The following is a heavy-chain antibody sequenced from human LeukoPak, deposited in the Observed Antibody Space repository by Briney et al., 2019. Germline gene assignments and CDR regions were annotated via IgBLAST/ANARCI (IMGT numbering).Heavy chain of an antibody. CDR2: IYHSGST. D-gene: IGHD4-23*01. CDR1: GGSISSGGYS. CDR3: ARDLLGGNDY. V-gene: IGHV4-30-2*01. J-gene: IGHJ4*02. Sequence: PSQTLSLTCAVSGGSISSGGYSWSWIRQPPGKGLEWIGYIYHSGSTYYNPSLKSRVTISVDRSKNQFSLKLSSVTAADTAVYYCARDLLGGNDYWGQGTLVTVSS.